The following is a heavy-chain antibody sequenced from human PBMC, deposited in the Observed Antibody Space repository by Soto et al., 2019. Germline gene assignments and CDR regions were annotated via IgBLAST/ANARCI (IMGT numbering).Heavy chain of an antibody. CDR3: ARIQAVDGNRDLYHYYGMDV. Sequence: SGPTLVNPTQTLTLACTFSGFSLSTSGMCVSWIRQPPGKALEWLALIDWDDDKYYSTSLKTRLTISKDTSKNQVVLTMTNMDPVDTATYYCARIQAVDGNRDLYHYYGMDVWGQGTTVTVSS. V-gene: IGHV2-70*01. CDR1: GFSLSTSGMC. D-gene: IGHD6-19*01. CDR2: IDWDDDK. J-gene: IGHJ6*02.